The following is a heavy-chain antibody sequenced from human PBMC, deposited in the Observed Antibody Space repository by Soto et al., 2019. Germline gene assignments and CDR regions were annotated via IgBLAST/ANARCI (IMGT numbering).Heavy chain of an antibody. CDR1: GFTFTRYS. CDR2: ISSTTNYI. Sequence: GGSLSPSCAASGFTFTRYSMNWVRQAPGKGLEWVSSISSTTNYIYYADSMKGRFTVSRDNAKNSVYLEMNSLSAEDTAVYYCARESEDLTSNFDYWGQGTLVTVSS. CDR3: ARESEDLTSNFDY. J-gene: IGHJ4*02. V-gene: IGHV3-21*01.